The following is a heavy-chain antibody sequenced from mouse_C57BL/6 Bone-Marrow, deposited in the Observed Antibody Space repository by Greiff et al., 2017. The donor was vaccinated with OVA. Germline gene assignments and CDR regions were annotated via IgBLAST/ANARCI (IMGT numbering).Heavy chain of an antibody. Sequence: QVQLQQPGAELVRPGSSVKLSCKASGYTFTTYWMHWVKQRPIKGLEWIGNIDSSDSETHYNQKFKDKATLTVDKSSITAYMQLSSLTSEDSAVYYCARYWGYWGQGTTLTVSS. V-gene: IGHV1-52*01. J-gene: IGHJ2*01. CDR1: GYTFTTYW. CDR2: IDSSDSET. CDR3: ARYWGY.